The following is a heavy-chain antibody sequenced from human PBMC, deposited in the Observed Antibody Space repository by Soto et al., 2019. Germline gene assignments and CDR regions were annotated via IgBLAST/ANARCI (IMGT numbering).Heavy chain of an antibody. V-gene: IGHV4-59*08. J-gene: IGHJ3*02. CDR1: GGSISSYY. D-gene: IGHD2-15*01. CDR3: ARFMYCSGGSCYFAFDI. Sequence: SETLSLTCTVSGGSISSYYWSWIRQPPGKGLEWIGYIYYSGSTNYNPSLKSRVTISVDTSKNQFSLKLSSVTAADTAVYYCARFMYCSGGSCYFAFDIWGQGTMVTVSS. CDR2: IYYSGST.